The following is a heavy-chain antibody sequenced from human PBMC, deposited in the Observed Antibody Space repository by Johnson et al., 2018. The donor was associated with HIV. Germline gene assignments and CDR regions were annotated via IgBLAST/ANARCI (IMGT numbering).Heavy chain of an antibody. Sequence: VQLVESGGGVVRPGGSLRLSCEASGFTFEDYGMSWVRQGPGKGLEWVSGINWNGGSRDYADSVRGRFSISRDNSKNTLYLQMNSLRAEDTAVYYCAREAYCSGGSCYDAFDIWGQGTMVTVSS. CDR1: GFTFEDYG. D-gene: IGHD2-15*01. V-gene: IGHV3-20*04. CDR2: INWNGGSR. J-gene: IGHJ3*02. CDR3: AREAYCSGGSCYDAFDI.